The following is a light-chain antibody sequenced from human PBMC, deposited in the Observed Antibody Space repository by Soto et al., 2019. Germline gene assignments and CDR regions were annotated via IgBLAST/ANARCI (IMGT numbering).Light chain of an antibody. CDR2: GAS. V-gene: IGKV3-15*01. CDR3: QQYFEFPPLT. J-gene: IGKJ1*01. CDR1: ETVTTN. Sequence: EVVMTQSPATLSASPGERATLSCWASETVTTNLAWYQQKPGQAPRLLISGASPRAAGVSDRFRGSGSGTEVTLTISSLRSADSGIYYCQQYFEFPPLTFGQGTKVEI.